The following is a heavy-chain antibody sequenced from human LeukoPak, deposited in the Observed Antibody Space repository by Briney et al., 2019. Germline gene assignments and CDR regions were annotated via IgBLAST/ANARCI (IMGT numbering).Heavy chain of an antibody. CDR1: GFTVSNNY. CDR3: ARSVSFSGSGFYYTLEYMDV. CDR2: IYSDGST. D-gene: IGHD3-10*01. V-gene: IGHV3-53*01. Sequence: GGSLRLSCAASGFTVSNNYMSWVRQAPGKGLEWVSIIYSDGSTYYADSVKGRLTISRDDSKNTLYLQMHSLRAEDTAVYYCARSVSFSGSGFYYTLEYMDVWGKGTTVTISS. J-gene: IGHJ6*03.